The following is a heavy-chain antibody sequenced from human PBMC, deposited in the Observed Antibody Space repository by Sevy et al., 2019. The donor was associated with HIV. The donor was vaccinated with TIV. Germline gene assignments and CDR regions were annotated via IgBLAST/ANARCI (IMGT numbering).Heavy chain of an antibody. J-gene: IGHJ6*02. CDR3: ARLTTQPTSDLYGMDV. Sequence: ASVKVSCKASGYIFTDYYIHWVRQAPGQGLEWMAWINSDSGVTNYAQKFQGEVTVTRDTSLSTAYLELNRLKSNDTAIYYCARLTTQPTSDLYGMDVWGQGTTVTVSS. CDR1: GYIFTDYY. CDR2: INSDSGVT. D-gene: IGHD4-17*01. V-gene: IGHV1-2*02.